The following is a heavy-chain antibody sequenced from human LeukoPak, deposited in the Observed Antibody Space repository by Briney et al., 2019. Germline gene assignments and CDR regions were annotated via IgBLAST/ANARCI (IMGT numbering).Heavy chain of an antibody. CDR2: VSYGGST. CDR3: ARLPRGTYDLT. V-gene: IGHV4-59*01. CDR1: GDSISNYY. D-gene: IGHD1-26*01. J-gene: IGHJ5*02. Sequence: SETLSLTCTVSGDSISNYYWNWVRQAPGKGLEWIGFVSYGGSTIYSPSLKSRVVISVDTSRNRFSLRLTSVTAADTAVYYCARLPRGTYDLTWGQGTLVTVFS.